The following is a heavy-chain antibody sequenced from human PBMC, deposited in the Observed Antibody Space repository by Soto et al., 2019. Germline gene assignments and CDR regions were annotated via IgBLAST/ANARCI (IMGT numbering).Heavy chain of an antibody. CDR1: GFTFGEYA. V-gene: IGHV3-43D*04. CDR3: TKTQRTYYDAAGFDY. CDR2: ISWDGGST. J-gene: IGHJ4*02. D-gene: IGHD3-22*01. Sequence: PGGSLRLSCATSGFTFGEYAMHWVRQAPGKGLEWVSLISWDGGSTYYTDSVEGRFTISRDNSKNSVFLQMNNLRAEDTALYYCTKTQRTYYDAAGFDYWGQGTLVTVSS.